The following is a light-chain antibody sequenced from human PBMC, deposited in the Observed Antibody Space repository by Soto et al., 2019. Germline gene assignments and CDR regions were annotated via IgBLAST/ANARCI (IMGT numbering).Light chain of an antibody. CDR2: GAS. CDR1: QSVNSNF. Sequence: EIVLTHSPGTRSFSPGERFPLSCRASQSVNSNFLAWYQQRPGQAPRLLLFGASYRATGIPDRFSGSGSGTDFTLTISRLEPEDFAVYYCQQYSSSPPEFTFGPGTRVDSK. V-gene: IGKV3-20*01. CDR3: QQYSSSPPEFT. J-gene: IGKJ3*01.